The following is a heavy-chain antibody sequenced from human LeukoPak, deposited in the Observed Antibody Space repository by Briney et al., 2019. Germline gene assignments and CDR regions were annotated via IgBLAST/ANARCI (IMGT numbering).Heavy chain of an antibody. Sequence: GTSVKVSCKAAGFTFTSSAVQWVRQARGQRLEWIGWIVVGSGNTNYAQKFQERVTITRDMSTSTAYMELSSQRSEDTAVYYCAAFPDSGVVVITDGQTSYFFEYWGQGTLVTVSS. CDR3: AAFPDSGVVVITDGQTSYFFEY. CDR2: IVVGSGNT. V-gene: IGHV1-58*01. CDR1: GFTFTSSA. D-gene: IGHD3-22*01. J-gene: IGHJ4*02.